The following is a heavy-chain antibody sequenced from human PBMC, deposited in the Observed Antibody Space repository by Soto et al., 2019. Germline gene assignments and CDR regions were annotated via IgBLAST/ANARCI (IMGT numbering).Heavy chain of an antibody. Sequence: PSETLSLTCTVSGGSISSSSYYWGWIRQPPGKGLEWIGSINYSGSTYYNPSLKSRVTMSVDTSKNQFSLKLSSVTAADTAVYYCARLAYDVCTGYFFDYWGQGTLVTVSS. CDR3: ARLAYDVCTGYFFDY. V-gene: IGHV4-39*01. D-gene: IGHD3-3*01. CDR1: GGSISSSSYY. CDR2: INYSGST. J-gene: IGHJ4*02.